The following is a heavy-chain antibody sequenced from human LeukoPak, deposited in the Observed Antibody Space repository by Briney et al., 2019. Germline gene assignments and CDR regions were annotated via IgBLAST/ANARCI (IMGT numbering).Heavy chain of an antibody. D-gene: IGHD3-10*01. CDR3: ARARPSYGSGSDYYYGMDV. CDR2: IYYSGST. V-gene: IGHV4-39*07. J-gene: IGHJ6*02. CDR1: GGSISSSSYY. Sequence: SETLSLTCTVSGGSISSSSYYWGWIRQPPGKGLEWIGSIYYSGSTYYNPSLKSRVTISVDTSKNQFSLKLSSVTAADTAVYYCARARPSYGSGSDYYYGMDVWGQGTTVTVSS.